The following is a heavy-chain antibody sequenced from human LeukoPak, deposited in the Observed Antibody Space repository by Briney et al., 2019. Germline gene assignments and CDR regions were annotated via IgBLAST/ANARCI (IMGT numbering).Heavy chain of an antibody. D-gene: IGHD6-13*01. CDR2: IKQDGSEE. CDR3: ARTNVATPGYG. Sequence: GGSLRLSCAASGFTFRNYWMGWVRQAPGKGLEWLANIKQDGSEEYYEDSVKGRFTISRDNAENSLFLQMNSLGAEDTAVYYCARTNVATPGYGWGQGTLVTVSS. J-gene: IGHJ4*02. CDR1: GFTFRNYW. V-gene: IGHV3-7*01.